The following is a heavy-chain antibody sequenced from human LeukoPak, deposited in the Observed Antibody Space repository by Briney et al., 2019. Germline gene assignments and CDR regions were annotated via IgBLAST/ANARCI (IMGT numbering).Heavy chain of an antibody. V-gene: IGHV3-7*03. CDR2: IRQDGGVK. D-gene: IGHD2-2*01. Sequence: GGSLRLSCAASGFTFSSYWMTWVRLAPGKGLEWVANIRQDGGVKYYMDSAKGRFTLSRDNAKSSLYLQMNSLRVEDTAMYFCARTVVVVVGASDYFDYWGQGTLVTVSS. CDR3: ARTVVVVVGASDYFDY. CDR1: GFTFSSYW. J-gene: IGHJ4*02.